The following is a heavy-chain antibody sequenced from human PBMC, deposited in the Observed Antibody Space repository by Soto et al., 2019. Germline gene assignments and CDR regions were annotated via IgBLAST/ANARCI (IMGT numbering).Heavy chain of an antibody. CDR3: AITAMINRDSSTSFDY. CDR2: IKSKSDGETA. Sequence: PGGSLRLSCAASGLTFSNVWMTWVRQAPGKGLEWVGRIKSKSDGETADVAAPVKGRFTTSRDDSKNTVFLEMNSLKSEDTALYYCAITAMINRDSSTSFDYWGQGTQVTVSS. V-gene: IGHV3-15*01. CDR1: GLTFSNVW. J-gene: IGHJ4*02. D-gene: IGHD5-18*01.